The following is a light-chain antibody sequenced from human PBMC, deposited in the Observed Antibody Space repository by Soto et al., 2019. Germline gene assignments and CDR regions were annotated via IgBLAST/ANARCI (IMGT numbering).Light chain of an antibody. CDR1: QRVGSN. CDR3: QQRSNWPLIT. V-gene: IGKV3-11*01. Sequence: EIVMTQSPATLSVSPRERATLSCRASQRVGSNLAWYQQRPGQAPRLLIYGASNRATGIPARFSGSGSGTDFTLTISSLQPEDFSVYFCQQRSNWPLITFGQGTRLEI. CDR2: GAS. J-gene: IGKJ5*01.